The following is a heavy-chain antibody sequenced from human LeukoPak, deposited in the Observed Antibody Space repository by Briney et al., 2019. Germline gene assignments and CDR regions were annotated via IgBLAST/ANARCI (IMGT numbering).Heavy chain of an antibody. J-gene: IGHJ3*02. V-gene: IGHV7-4-1*02. CDR2: INTNTGNP. CDR3: ARGRDAFDI. Sequence: ASVKLSCKTSGYTFTDNAISWERRAPGQRLEWMGWINTNTGNPRYAQALFTGRYVFSLDTSVSTAYLQISSLTAEDTAVYHCARGRDAFDIWGQGTMVTVSS. CDR1: GYTFTDNA.